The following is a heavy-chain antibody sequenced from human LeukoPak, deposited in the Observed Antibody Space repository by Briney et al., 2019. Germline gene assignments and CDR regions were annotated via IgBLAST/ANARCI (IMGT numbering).Heavy chain of an antibody. CDR3: AGGYSYGDYFDC. CDR1: GFTFSSYW. CDR2: IKQDGSET. Sequence: GGSLRLSCAASGFTFSSYWMSWVRQAPGKGLEWVANIKQDGSETYYVDSVKGRFTISRDNAKNSLYLQMHSLRAEDTAVYHCAGGYSYGDYFDCWGQGTLVTVSS. D-gene: IGHD5-18*01. J-gene: IGHJ4*02. V-gene: IGHV3-7*02.